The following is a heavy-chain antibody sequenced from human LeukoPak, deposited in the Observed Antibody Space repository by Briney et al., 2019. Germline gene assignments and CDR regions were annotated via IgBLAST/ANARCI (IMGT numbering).Heavy chain of an antibody. CDR1: GFTFSSYA. CDR3: AKRGDCPNGVCYYFDF. Sequence: GGSLRLSCAASGFTFSSYAMTWVRQAPGKGLEGVSTISSSGGSTYYADSVKGRFTISRDSSKNTLYLQMNSLRAEDTAVYYCAKRGDCPNGVCYYFDFWGQGTLVTVSS. J-gene: IGHJ4*02. V-gene: IGHV3-23*01. D-gene: IGHD2-8*01. CDR2: ISSSGGST.